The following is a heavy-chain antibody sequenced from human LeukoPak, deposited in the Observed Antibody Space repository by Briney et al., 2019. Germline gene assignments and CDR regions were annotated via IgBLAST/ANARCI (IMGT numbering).Heavy chain of an antibody. V-gene: IGHV4-31*03. CDR1: GGSISSGDYY. Sequence: PSQTLSLTCTVSGGSISSGDYYWSWIRQHPGKGLEWIGYIYYSGSTYYSPSLKSRVTISVDTSKNQFSLKLSSVTAADTAVYYCARAHFGVVLHWGQGTLVTVSS. J-gene: IGHJ4*02. CDR2: IYYSGST. D-gene: IGHD3-3*01. CDR3: ARAHFGVVLH.